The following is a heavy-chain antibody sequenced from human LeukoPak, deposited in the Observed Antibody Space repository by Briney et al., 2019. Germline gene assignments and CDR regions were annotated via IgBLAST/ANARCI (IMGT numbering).Heavy chain of an antibody. CDR2: INPNSGGT. V-gene: IGHV1-2*06. D-gene: IGHD2-2*01. Sequence: ASVKVSCKASGYTFTGYYVHWVRQAPGQGLEWMGRINPNSGGTNYAQKFQGRVTMTRDTSISTAYMELSRLRSGDTAVYYCARRRKYCSSTSCYSADGFDYWGQGTLVTVSS. CDR3: ARRRKYCSSTSCYSADGFDY. J-gene: IGHJ4*02. CDR1: GYTFTGYY.